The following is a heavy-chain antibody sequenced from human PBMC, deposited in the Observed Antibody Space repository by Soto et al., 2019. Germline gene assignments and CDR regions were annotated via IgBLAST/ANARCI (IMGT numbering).Heavy chain of an antibody. CDR1: GFTFTSSA. CDR2: IVVGSGNT. CDR3: AADLGSGWDNYYSYYCMDV. J-gene: IGHJ6*02. Sequence: GASVKVSCKASGFTFTSSAVQWVRQARGQRLEWKGWIVVGSGNTNYAQKLQERVTITRDMSTSTAYMELSSLRSEDTAVYYCAADLGSGWDNYYSYYCMDVWGQGTTVTVSS. D-gene: IGHD6-19*01. V-gene: IGHV1-58*01.